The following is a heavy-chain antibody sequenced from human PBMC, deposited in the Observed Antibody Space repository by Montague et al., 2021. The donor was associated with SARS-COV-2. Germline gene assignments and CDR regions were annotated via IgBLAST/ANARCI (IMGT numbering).Heavy chain of an antibody. Sequence: SLRLSCAASGFTFSYYAMSWVRQAPGKGLEWVSTISGSGGTTYYADSVKGRFTISRDNSKNTLYLRMNSLRAEDTAVYYCVKAHYYDSSGYYFWGQGTLVTVSS. CDR3: VKAHYYDSSGYYF. V-gene: IGHV3-23*01. CDR1: GFTFSYYA. D-gene: IGHD3-22*01. J-gene: IGHJ4*02. CDR2: ISGSGGTT.